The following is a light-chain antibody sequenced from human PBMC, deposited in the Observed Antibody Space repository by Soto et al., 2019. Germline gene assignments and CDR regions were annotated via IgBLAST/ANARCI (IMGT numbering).Light chain of an antibody. Sequence: DIQMTQSPSTLSSSGGDRVAITCRASQNINSWLAWYQQKPGKAPNLLIYDASSLESGVPSRFSGSGSGTEFTLTISSLQPEDFATYYCQQFHSFSRTFGQGTKVDIK. CDR1: QNINSW. J-gene: IGKJ1*01. CDR3: QQFHSFSRT. CDR2: DAS. V-gene: IGKV1-5*01.